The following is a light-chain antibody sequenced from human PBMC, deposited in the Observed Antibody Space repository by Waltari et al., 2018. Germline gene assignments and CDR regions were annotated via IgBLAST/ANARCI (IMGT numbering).Light chain of an antibody. CDR1: QNIGSS. CDR3: QHSFETPYS. Sequence: DIHMTQSPPSLSASIGNSVPITCRASQNIGSSLNWYQQKSGEGPRLLIYAASNLQSGVPPRFSGSRSGTDFTFTISSLQPEDCAVYYCQHSFETPYSFGQGTKVEIK. J-gene: IGKJ2*03. CDR2: AAS. V-gene: IGKV1-39*01.